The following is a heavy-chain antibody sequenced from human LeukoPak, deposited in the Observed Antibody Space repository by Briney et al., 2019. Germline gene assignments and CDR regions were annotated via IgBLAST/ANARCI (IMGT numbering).Heavy chain of an antibody. Sequence: VGSLRLSRAASGFTFTSYVMSWVRQAPGKGLEWVSAISGSGSSTYYADSVKGRFTISRGNSNNTLYLQMNSLRAEDTAVYYCAKSKSGCSGTSCYAISFDYWVQGTLVTVSS. J-gene: IGHJ4*02. D-gene: IGHD2-2*01. CDR2: ISGSGSST. CDR3: AKSKSGCSGTSCYAISFDY. CDR1: GFTFTSYV. V-gene: IGHV3-23*01.